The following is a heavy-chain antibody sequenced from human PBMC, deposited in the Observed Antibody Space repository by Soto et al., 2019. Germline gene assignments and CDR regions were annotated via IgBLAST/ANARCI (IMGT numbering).Heavy chain of an antibody. CDR2: IWYDGSNK. V-gene: IGHV3-33*01. J-gene: IGHJ4*02. CDR3: ARDHYGDYGFDY. CDR1: GFTFSSYG. D-gene: IGHD4-17*01. Sequence: QVQLVESGGGVVQPGRSLRLSCAASGFTFSSYGMRWVRQAPGKGLEWVAVIWYDGSNKYYADSVKGRFTISRDNSKNTLYLQMNSLRAEDTAVYYCARDHYGDYGFDYWGQGTLVTVSS.